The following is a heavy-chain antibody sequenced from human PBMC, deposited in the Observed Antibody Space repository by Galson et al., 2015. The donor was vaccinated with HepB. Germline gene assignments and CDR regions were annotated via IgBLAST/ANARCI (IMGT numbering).Heavy chain of an antibody. CDR2: IYKNGTT. CDR3: ARDQGDDYVNYYYYYGMDV. Sequence: SLRPSCAASVFNISNNYMSWVRQAPGKGLEWVSVIYKNGTTNYADSVKGRFTISRDTSKNTLYLQMNNLRGEDTAVYYCARDQGDDYVNYYYYYGMDVWGQGTTVTVSS. CDR1: VFNISNNY. V-gene: IGHV3-66*03. D-gene: IGHD4-17*01. J-gene: IGHJ6*02.